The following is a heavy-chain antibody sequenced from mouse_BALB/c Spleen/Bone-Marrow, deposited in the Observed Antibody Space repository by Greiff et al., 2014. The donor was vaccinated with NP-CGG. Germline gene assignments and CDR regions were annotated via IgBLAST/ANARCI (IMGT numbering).Heavy chain of an antibody. J-gene: IGHJ4*01. CDR2: ISDGGNYS. Sequence: DVMLVESGGGLVKPGGSLKLSCAASGFTFSDYYIYWLRQPPGKRLEWVATISDGGNYSYYPNSVKGRFTITRDNNKNNLYLQMSSLKSEDTAMYYCARSRMRYGAMDYWGQGTSVTVFS. D-gene: IGHD2-10*02. CDR1: GFTFSDYY. CDR3: ARSRMRYGAMDY. V-gene: IGHV5-4*02.